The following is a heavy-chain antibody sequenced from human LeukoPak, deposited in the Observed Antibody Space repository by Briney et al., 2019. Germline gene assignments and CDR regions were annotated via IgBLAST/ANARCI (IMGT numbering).Heavy chain of an antibody. CDR1: GYTFTGHF. V-gene: IGHV1-2*02. CDR3: SREASCDTTSCPQDY. D-gene: IGHD2-2*01. CDR2: IYPNNGDT. Sequence: ASVSVSCKASGYTFTGHFIFWVRQSPGQGLELVASIYPNNGDTYYVPKFQGRVTVTSDTSISTAYMDISGLRSDDTAFYYCSREASCDTTSCPQDYWGQGTLVTVSS. J-gene: IGHJ4*02.